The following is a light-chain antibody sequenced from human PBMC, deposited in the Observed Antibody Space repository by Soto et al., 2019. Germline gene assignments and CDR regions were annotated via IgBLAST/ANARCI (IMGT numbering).Light chain of an antibody. Sequence: DIQMTQSPASVSASVLDRFTITCRASQSISSYLNWYQQKPGKAPNLLIYAASSLQSGVPSRFSGSGSGTDFTLTISSLQPEDFATYYCQQSYSTPWTFGQGTKVDI. CDR1: QSISSY. V-gene: IGKV1-39*01. CDR2: AAS. CDR3: QQSYSTPWT. J-gene: IGKJ1*01.